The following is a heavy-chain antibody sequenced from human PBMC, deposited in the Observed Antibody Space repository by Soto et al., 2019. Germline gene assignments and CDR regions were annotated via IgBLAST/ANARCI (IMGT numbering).Heavy chain of an antibody. J-gene: IGHJ4*02. CDR1: GFTFSDYY. V-gene: IGHV3-11*01. Sequence: GGSLRLSCAASGFTFSDYYMSWIRQAPGKGLEWVSYISSSSSTIYYADSVKGRFTISRDNAKNSLYLQMNSLRAEDTAVYYCARDHSSGWYYIDYWGQGTLVTVSS. D-gene: IGHD6-19*01. CDR2: ISSSSSTI. CDR3: ARDHSSGWYYIDY.